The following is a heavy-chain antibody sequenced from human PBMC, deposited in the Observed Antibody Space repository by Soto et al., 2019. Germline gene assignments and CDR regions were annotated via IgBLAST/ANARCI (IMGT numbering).Heavy chain of an antibody. J-gene: IGHJ4*01. CDR1: GDSVSSNSAG. V-gene: IGHV6-1*01. D-gene: IGHD1-26*01. CDR2: TYYRSKWYY. CDR3: ARGEQYSGRIFDY. Sequence: SQTLSLTCAITGDSVSSNSAGWSWVRQSPSRGLEWLGRTYYRSKWYYEFAVSVRGRITINPDTSKNQYSLQLNSVTPEDTAVYFCARGEQYSGRIFDYWGQGTLVTVS.